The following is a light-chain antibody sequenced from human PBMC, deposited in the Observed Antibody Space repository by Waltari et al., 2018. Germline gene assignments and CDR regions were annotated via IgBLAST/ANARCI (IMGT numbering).Light chain of an antibody. V-gene: IGLV1-51*02. Sequence: QSVLTQPPSVSAAPGQKVTISCSGSSSNIGTNYVSWYQQFSGTAPKLLIYENDKRPSGIPDRFSGSKSGTSATLDITGLQTGDEADYYCGTWDSSLRLGEFGGGTRLTVL. CDR3: GTWDSSLRLGE. CDR2: END. CDR1: SSNIGTNY. J-gene: IGLJ2*01.